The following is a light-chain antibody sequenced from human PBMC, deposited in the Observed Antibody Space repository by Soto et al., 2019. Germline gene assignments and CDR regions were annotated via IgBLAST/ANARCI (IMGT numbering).Light chain of an antibody. CDR2: EVN. V-gene: IGLV2-14*01. Sequence: QSVLTQPASVSGSPGQSITISCTGTSSDVGGYDYVSWYQLHPGKAPKLMVFEVNNRPSGVSHRFSGSKSGNTASLTISGLQAEDEADYFCSSYSISTAYLFGTGTKLTVL. CDR1: SSDVGGYDY. J-gene: IGLJ1*01. CDR3: SSYSISTAYL.